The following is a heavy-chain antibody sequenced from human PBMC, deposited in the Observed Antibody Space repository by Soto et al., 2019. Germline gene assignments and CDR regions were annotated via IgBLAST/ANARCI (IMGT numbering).Heavy chain of an antibody. Sequence: EVQLLESGGGLVQPGGSLRLSCAASGFTFSSYAMSWVRQAPGKGLEWVSAISGSGGSTYYADSVKGRFTISRDNSKSTLYLQMNSLKAEDTAVYYCAKYQVWWSAHDYWGQGTLVTVCS. CDR2: ISGSGGST. CDR3: AKYQVWWSAHDY. CDR1: GFTFSSYA. J-gene: IGHJ4*02. V-gene: IGHV3-23*01. D-gene: IGHD2-8*02.